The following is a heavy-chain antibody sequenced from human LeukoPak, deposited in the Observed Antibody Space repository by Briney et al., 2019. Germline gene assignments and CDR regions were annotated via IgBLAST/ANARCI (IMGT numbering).Heavy chain of an antibody. Sequence: GGSLRLSCAASGFTVSSNYMSWVRQAPGKGLEWVSLIFTGGSTYYADSVRGRFTISRENSKNTLYLQMDSLRAEDTAVYYCARASTSGYHYFDCWGQGTLVTVSS. CDR3: ARASTSGYHYFDC. J-gene: IGHJ4*02. V-gene: IGHV3-53*01. D-gene: IGHD3-22*01. CDR2: IFTGGST. CDR1: GFTVSSNY.